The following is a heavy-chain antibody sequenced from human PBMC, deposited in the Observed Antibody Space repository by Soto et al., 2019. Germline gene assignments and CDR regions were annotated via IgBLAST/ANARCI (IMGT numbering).Heavy chain of an antibody. V-gene: IGHV1-2*04. CDR1: GYTFTGYY. CDR3: ARGKRYDSSGYYLTAFDY. D-gene: IGHD3-22*01. Sequence: ASVKVSCKASGYTFTGYYMHWVRQAPGQGLEWMGWINPNSGGTNYAQKVQGWVTMTRDTSISTAYMELSRLRSDDTAVYYCARGKRYDSSGYYLTAFDYWGQGTLVTVSS. CDR2: INPNSGGT. J-gene: IGHJ4*02.